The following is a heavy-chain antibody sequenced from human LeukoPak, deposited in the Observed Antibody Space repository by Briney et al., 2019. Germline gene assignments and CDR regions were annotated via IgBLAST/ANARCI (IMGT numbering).Heavy chain of an antibody. CDR3: ARDFGPYDSSGYYRY. Sequence: ASVKVSCKASGYTFTSYGISWVRQAPGQGLEWMGWISAYNGNTNYAQKLQGRVTMTTDTSTSTAYMELRSRRSDDTAVYYCARDFGPYDSSGYYRYWGQGTLVTVSS. CDR2: ISAYNGNT. V-gene: IGHV1-18*01. D-gene: IGHD3-22*01. CDR1: GYTFTSYG. J-gene: IGHJ4*02.